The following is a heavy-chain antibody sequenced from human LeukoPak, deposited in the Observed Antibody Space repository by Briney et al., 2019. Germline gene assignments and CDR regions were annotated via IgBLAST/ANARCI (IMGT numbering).Heavy chain of an antibody. CDR1: GFTFSSYG. CDR3: ARESYSSGWYHTYYFDY. Sequence: PGGSLRLSCAASGFTFSSYGMHWVRQAPGKGLEWVAVIWYDGSNKYYADSVKGRFTISRDNSKNTLYLQMNSLRAEGTAVYYCARESYSSGWYHTYYFDYWGQGTLVTVSS. CDR2: IWYDGSNK. V-gene: IGHV3-33*01. J-gene: IGHJ4*02. D-gene: IGHD6-19*01.